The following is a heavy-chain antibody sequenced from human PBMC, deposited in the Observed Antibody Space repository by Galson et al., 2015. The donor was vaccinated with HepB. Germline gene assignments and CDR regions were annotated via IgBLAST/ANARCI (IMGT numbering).Heavy chain of an antibody. J-gene: IGHJ3*02. V-gene: IGHV4-30-4*01. CDR2: IYYSGST. CDR3: ARGGYSYDDAFDI. Sequence: TLSLTCTVSGGSISSGDYYWSWIRQPPGKGLEWIGYIYYSGSTYYNPSLKSRVTISVDTSKNQFSLKLSSVTAADTAVYYCARGGYSYDDAFDIWGQGTMVTVSS. CDR1: GGSISSGDYY. D-gene: IGHD5-18*01.